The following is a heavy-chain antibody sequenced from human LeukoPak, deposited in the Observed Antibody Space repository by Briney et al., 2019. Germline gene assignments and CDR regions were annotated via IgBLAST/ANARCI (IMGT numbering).Heavy chain of an antibody. D-gene: IGHD3-10*01. Sequence: GASVKVSCKASGGTFSSYAISWVRQAPGQGLEWMGIINPSGGSTSYAQKFQGRVTMTRDTSTSTVYMELSSLRSEDTAVYYCARGRYYGSGSDNWFDPWGQGTLVTVSS. CDR2: INPSGGST. J-gene: IGHJ5*02. CDR1: GGTFSSYA. V-gene: IGHV1-46*01. CDR3: ARGRYYGSGSDNWFDP.